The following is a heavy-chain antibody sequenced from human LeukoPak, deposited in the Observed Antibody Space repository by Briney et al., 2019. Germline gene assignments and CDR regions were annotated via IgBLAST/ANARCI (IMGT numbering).Heavy chain of an antibody. J-gene: IGHJ3*02. CDR2: ISTSSSHT. CDR3: ARGNGDGYNYVGAFDI. CDR1: GFTFSDNY. V-gene: IGHV3-11*06. Sequence: GGSLRLSCEVSGFTFSDNYMSGMRQAPGQGLEWVSYISTSSSHTDYADSVKGRFTISRDNTKNSLYLQMNSLRVEDTAVYYCARGNGDGYNYVGAFDIWGQGTMVTVSS. D-gene: IGHD5-24*01.